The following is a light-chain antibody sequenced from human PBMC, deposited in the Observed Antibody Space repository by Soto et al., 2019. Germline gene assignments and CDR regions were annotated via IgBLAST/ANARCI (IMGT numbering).Light chain of an antibody. CDR3: QQYGTSLFT. J-gene: IGKJ4*01. V-gene: IGKV3-20*01. CDR2: GAS. Sequence: PGDRPTLSCRSSQSAYSSYLSWYQQKHGQAPRLLIYGASNRATGIPDRFSGSGSGTDLTITISGLEPEDFEVYYCQQYGTSLFTFGGGTKGDIK. CDR1: QSAYSSY.